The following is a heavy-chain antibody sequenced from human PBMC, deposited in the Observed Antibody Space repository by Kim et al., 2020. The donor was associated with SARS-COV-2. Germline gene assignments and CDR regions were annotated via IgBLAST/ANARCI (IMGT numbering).Heavy chain of an antibody. CDR3: ATGSGSYYSTPIDY. CDR2: INAGNGNT. CDR1: GYTFTSYA. Sequence: ASVKVSCKASGYTFTSYAMHWVRQAPGQRLEWMGWINAGNGNTKYSQKFQGRVTITRDTSASTAHMELSSLRSEDTAVYYCATGSGSYYSTPIDYWGQGTLVTVSS. D-gene: IGHD3-10*01. J-gene: IGHJ4*02. V-gene: IGHV1-3*01.